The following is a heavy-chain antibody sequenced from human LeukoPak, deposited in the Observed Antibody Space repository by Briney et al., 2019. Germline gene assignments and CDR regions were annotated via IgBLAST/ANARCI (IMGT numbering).Heavy chain of an antibody. CDR3: ARAGWELLGYYYYYGMDV. CDR1: GYTFTSYD. Sequence: ASVKVSCKASGYTFTSYDINWVRQATGQGLEWMGWMNPNSGNTGYAQKFQGRVTMTRNTSISTAYMELSSLRSEDTAVYYCARAGWELLGYYYYYGMDVWGQGTTVTVSS. J-gene: IGHJ6*02. D-gene: IGHD1-26*01. V-gene: IGHV1-8*01. CDR2: MNPNSGNT.